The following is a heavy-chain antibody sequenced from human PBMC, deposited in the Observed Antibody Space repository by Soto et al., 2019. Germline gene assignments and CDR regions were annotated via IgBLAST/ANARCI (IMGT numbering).Heavy chain of an antibody. V-gene: IGHV4-31*03. CDR3: ALDRGGYYPFEH. Sequence: LSLTCSVSGGSISSSGYYCTWIRLHPGKGLEWIGYVYYSGSTYYNPSLKSRVTISVDTSRNQFSLNLRSVTAADTAVYYCALDRGGYYPFEHCGQGTLVTVSS. J-gene: IGHJ4*02. CDR2: VYYSGST. CDR1: GGSISSSGYY. D-gene: IGHD3-22*01.